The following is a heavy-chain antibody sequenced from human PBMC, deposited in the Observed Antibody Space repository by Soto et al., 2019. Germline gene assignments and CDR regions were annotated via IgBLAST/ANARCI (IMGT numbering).Heavy chain of an antibody. D-gene: IGHD3-22*01. Sequence: SETLSLTCTVSGGSISSGGYYWSWIRQHPGKGLEWIGYIYYSGSTYYNPSLKSRVTISVDTSKNQFSLKLSSVTAADTAVYYCARGYDYYYDSSGYPLDYWGQGTLVTVSS. CDR2: IYYSGST. CDR1: GGSISSGGYY. J-gene: IGHJ4*02. CDR3: ARGYDYYYDSSGYPLDY. V-gene: IGHV4-31*03.